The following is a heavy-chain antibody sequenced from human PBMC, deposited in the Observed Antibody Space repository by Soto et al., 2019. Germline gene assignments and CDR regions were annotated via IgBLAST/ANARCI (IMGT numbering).Heavy chain of an antibody. CDR2: INPNSGGT. CDR1: GGTFSSYA. J-gene: IGHJ6*02. Sequence: ASVKVSCKASGGTFSSYAISWVRQAPGQGLEWMGWINPNSGGTNYAQKFQGRVTMTRGTSISTAYMELSRLRSDDTAVYYCARPMVRGVIWYYYGMDVWGQGTTVTVSS. V-gene: IGHV1-2*02. D-gene: IGHD3-10*01. CDR3: ARPMVRGVIWYYYGMDV.